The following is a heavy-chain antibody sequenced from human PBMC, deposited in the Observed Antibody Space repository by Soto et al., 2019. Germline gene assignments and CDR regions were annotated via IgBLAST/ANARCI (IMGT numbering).Heavy chain of an antibody. V-gene: IGHV6-1*01. Sequence: SQTLSRTCAISGDSVSSNSAAWNWIRQSPSRGLEWLGRTYYRSKWYNDYAVSVKSRITINPDTSKNQFSLQLNSVTPEDTAVYYCARAQYSSSSRYYYYMDVWGKGTTVTVSS. J-gene: IGHJ6*03. CDR3: ARAQYSSSSRYYYYMDV. CDR2: TYYRSKWYN. D-gene: IGHD6-6*01. CDR1: GDSVSSNSAA.